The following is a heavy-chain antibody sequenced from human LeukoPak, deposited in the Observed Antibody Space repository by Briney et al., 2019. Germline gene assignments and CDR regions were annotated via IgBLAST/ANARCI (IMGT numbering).Heavy chain of an antibody. Sequence: ASVKVSCKASGYTFTSYAMHWVRQAPGQRLEWMGWINAGNGNTKYSQKFQGRVTITRDTSASTAYMELSSLRSEDTAVYYCARGTYYYDSSGHLDYWGQGTLVTVSS. V-gene: IGHV1-3*01. J-gene: IGHJ4*02. CDR3: ARGTYYYDSSGHLDY. CDR1: GYTFTSYA. CDR2: INAGNGNT. D-gene: IGHD3-22*01.